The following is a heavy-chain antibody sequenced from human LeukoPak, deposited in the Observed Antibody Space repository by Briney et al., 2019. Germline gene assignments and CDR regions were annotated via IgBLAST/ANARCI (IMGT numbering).Heavy chain of an antibody. CDR2: ITSSGGTI. D-gene: IGHD6-19*01. CDR1: GFTFSDYY. Sequence: GGSLRLSCAASGFTFSDYYMSWIRQAPGKGLEWVSYITSSGGTIYYADSVKGRFTIPRDNAKSSLYLQMNSLSADDTAVYYCAREVMGVAVTGTIDYWGQGTLVTVSS. V-gene: IGHV3-11*01. J-gene: IGHJ4*02. CDR3: AREVMGVAVTGTIDY.